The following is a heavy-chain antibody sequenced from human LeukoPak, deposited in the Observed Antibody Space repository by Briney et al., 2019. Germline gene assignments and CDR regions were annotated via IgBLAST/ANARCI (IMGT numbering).Heavy chain of an antibody. J-gene: IGHJ4*02. CDR2: INPSGGST. CDR1: GYTFTSYY. Sequence: ASVKVSCKASGYTFTSYYMHWVRQAPGQGLEWMGIINPSGGSTSYAQKFQGRVTMTRDTSTSTVYMELSSLRSEDTAVYYCARNYHDSSGYYSGLDYWGQGTLVTVSS. D-gene: IGHD3-22*01. CDR3: ARNYHDSSGYYSGLDY. V-gene: IGHV1-46*01.